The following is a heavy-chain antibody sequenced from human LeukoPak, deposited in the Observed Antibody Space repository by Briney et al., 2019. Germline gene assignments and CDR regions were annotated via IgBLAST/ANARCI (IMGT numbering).Heavy chain of an antibody. CDR3: VREGNEVLTTDFDS. D-gene: IGHD4-23*01. CDR1: GFTFTGHY. Sequence: GASVKVSCKASGFTFTGHYIHWVRQAPGQGLEWMGYINPHSGGTNSPQKFRGRVTLTTDTSISAAYMELSSLISDDTAMYYCVREGNEVLTTDFDSWGQGTLVTVSS. CDR2: INPHSGGT. J-gene: IGHJ4*02. V-gene: IGHV1-2*02.